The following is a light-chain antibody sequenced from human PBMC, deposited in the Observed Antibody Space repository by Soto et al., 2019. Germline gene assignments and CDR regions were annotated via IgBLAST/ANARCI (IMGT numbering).Light chain of an antibody. CDR3: QQYNSYPWT. CDR1: QSVSSW. V-gene: IGKV1-5*03. Sequence: DIQMTQSPSTLAASVGDRVTITCRASQSVSSWLAWYQQKPGKAPKLLIYNTSTLQSGVPSRFSGSGSGTELSRTIRSLQPDDFASYYCQQYNSYPWTFGQGTKVEIK. CDR2: NTS. J-gene: IGKJ1*01.